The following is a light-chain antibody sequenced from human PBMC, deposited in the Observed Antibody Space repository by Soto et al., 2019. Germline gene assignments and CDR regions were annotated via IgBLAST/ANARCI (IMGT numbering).Light chain of an antibody. CDR3: QQYNNWRQT. V-gene: IGKV3-15*01. J-gene: IGKJ1*01. CDR2: GAT. Sequence: MVMTQAPATLSVSPGERATPSCRASQRVNSNVAWYQQKPGQSPRLLVYGATARATGVPARFSGSGSGTQFTLTISSLQSEDFAVYYCQQYNNWRQTFGQGTKVDIK. CDR1: QRVNSN.